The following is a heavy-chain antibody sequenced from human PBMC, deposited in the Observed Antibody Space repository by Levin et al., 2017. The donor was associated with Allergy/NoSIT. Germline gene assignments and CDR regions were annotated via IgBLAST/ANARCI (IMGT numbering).Heavy chain of an antibody. CDR1: GFTFSRYA. CDR2: ISGSGAKT. D-gene: IGHD4-17*01. J-gene: IGHJ6*03. V-gene: IGHV3-23*01. Sequence: GGSLRLSCVASGFTFSRYAMTWVRQAPGKGLEWVSGISGSGAKTYYADSVKGRFTISSDNSKNTVYLQMNSLRAEDTAVYYCAKGMTAVTIVADYDYYYMDVWGKGTTVTASS. CDR3: AKGMTAVTIVADYDYYYMDV.